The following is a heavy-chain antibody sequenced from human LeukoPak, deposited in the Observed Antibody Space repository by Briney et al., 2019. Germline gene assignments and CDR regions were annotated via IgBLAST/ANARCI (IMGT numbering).Heavy chain of an antibody. J-gene: IGHJ4*02. Sequence: GSSVKVSCKASGGTFSSYAISWVRQAPGQGLEWMGRIIPILGIASYAQKFQGRVTITADKSTSTAYMELSGLRSEDTAVYYCAREARFSTTPTDYWGQGTLVTVSS. CDR2: IIPILGIA. V-gene: IGHV1-69*04. CDR1: GGTFSSYA. D-gene: IGHD3-3*01. CDR3: AREARFSTTPTDY.